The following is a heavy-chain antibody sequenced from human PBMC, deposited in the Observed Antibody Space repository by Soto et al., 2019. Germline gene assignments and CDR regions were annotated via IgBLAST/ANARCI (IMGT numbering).Heavy chain of an antibody. CDR2: INPNSGGT. D-gene: IGHD6-19*01. J-gene: IGHJ4*02. CDR3: ARDLSGWTPGYFDY. Sequence: GASVKVSCKASGYTFTGYYMHWVRQAPGQGLEWMGWINPNSGGTNYAQKFQGRVTMTRDTSISTAYMELSRLRSDDTAVYYCARDLSGWTPGYFDYWGQGTLVTVSS. CDR1: GYTFTGYY. V-gene: IGHV1-2*02.